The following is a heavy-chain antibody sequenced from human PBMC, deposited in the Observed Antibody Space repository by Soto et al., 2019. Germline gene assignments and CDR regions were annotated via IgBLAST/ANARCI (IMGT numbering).Heavy chain of an antibody. D-gene: IGHD6-19*01. CDR3: AKAGFSSGWSPSYFDY. Sequence: EVQLLESGGGLVQPGRSLRLSCAASGFTSSSYAMNWVRQAPGKGLEWVSAMSGTGGSTYYADSVKGRFTISRDNSKNTLYLQMNSLRVEDTAVFYCAKAGFSSGWSPSYFDYWGQGTLVTVSS. CDR1: GFTSSSYA. CDR2: MSGTGGST. J-gene: IGHJ4*02. V-gene: IGHV3-23*01.